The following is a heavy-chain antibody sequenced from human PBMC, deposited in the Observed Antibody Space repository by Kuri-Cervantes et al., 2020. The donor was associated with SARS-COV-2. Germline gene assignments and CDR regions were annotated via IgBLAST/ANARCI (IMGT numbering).Heavy chain of an antibody. CDR1: GDFISNYF. V-gene: IGHV4-59*01. J-gene: IGHJ2*01. Sequence: GSLRLSCTVSGDFISNYFWTWIRQPPGKGLEWIGYFSYGASTDYNPSLKSRVTISVDTSTNQISLRLISVTAADTAVYYCARDRKTVGWYFDLWGRGTLVTVSS. D-gene: IGHD4-11*01. CDR2: FSYGAST. CDR3: ARDRKTVGWYFDL.